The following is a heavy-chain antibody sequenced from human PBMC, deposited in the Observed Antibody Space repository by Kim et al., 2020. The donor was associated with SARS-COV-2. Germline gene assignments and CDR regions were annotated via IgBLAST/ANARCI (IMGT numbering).Heavy chain of an antibody. CDR1: GGSISSSSYY. J-gene: IGHJ5*02. CDR3: SSTYDYVWGSYQNWFDP. Sequence: SETLSHTCTVSGGSISSSSYYWGWIRQPPGKWLEWIGSIYYSGSTYYNPSLKSRVTISVDTSKNQFSLKLSSVTAADTAVYYCSSTYDYVWGSYQNWFDP. D-gene: IGHD3-16*01. CDR2: IYYSGST. V-gene: IGHV4-39*01.